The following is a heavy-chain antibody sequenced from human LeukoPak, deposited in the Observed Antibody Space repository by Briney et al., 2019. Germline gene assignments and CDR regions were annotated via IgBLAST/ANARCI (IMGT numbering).Heavy chain of an antibody. Sequence: SETLSLTCTVSGGSISSYYWSWIRQPAGKGLEWIGYIYFSGSTNYNPSLKSRVTISVDTSKNQFSLKLSSVTAADTAVYYCARVRANYFDYWGQGTLVTVSS. V-gene: IGHV4-59*01. J-gene: IGHJ4*02. CDR2: IYFSGST. CDR1: GGSISSYY. CDR3: ARVRANYFDY.